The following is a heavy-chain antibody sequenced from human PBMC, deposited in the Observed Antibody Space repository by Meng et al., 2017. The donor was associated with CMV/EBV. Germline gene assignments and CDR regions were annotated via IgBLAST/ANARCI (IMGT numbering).Heavy chain of an antibody. D-gene: IGHD2-21*02. J-gene: IGHJ4*02. CDR2: ISGYNGQT. Sequence: QVTLGQAGAEVKKPVASVKVSCKASGYTFSSYGISWVRQAPGQGLEWMGWISGYNGQTKYAQKFQGRVTMTTDTPTSTAYMELRSLRSDDTAVYYCARAPIFSGGDCSHWGQGTLVTVSS. CDR1: GYTFSSYG. V-gene: IGHV1-18*01. CDR3: ARAPIFSGGDCSH.